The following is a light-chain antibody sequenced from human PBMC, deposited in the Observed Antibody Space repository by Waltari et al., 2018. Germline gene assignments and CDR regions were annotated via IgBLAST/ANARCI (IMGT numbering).Light chain of an antibody. CDR1: SSDVGGYNY. CDR3: SSYAGSNYYV. CDR2: EVN. V-gene: IGLV2-8*01. Sequence: QSALTPPPSASGSPGQSVTISCTGTSSDVGGYNYVSWYQQHPGKAPTLMIYEVNERPSGVPDRFSGSKSGNTASLTVSGLQAEDEADYYCSSYAGSNYYVFGTGTKVTVL. J-gene: IGLJ1*01.